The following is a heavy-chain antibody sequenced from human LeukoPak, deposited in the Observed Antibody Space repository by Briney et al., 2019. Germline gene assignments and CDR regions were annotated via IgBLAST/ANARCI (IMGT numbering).Heavy chain of an antibody. CDR1: GFTFNNYA. Sequence: PGGSLRLSCAASGFTFNNYAMSWVRQAPGKGLEWVSTVSGSGAIAYYTDSDKGRFTISRDNSKNTLYLQMNSLSVADTAVYYCVTDQTGRHPYFFDYWGQGTLVTVSS. V-gene: IGHV3-23*01. CDR3: VTDQTGRHPYFFDY. J-gene: IGHJ4*02. CDR2: VSGSGAIA. D-gene: IGHD3-10*01.